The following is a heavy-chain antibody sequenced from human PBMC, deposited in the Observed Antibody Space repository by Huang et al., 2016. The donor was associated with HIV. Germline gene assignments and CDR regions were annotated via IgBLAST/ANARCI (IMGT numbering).Heavy chain of an antibody. Sequence: EVQLVESGGGLIQPGGSLSLSCTASGLTVSSNYMSMVSQAPGKWLEWVGVIYSDDSSYFTDSVTGPLTISRDKFKNTLYLQMNSLRAEDTAVYYCAAQWELRGGVDFWGQGTLVTVSS. CDR2: IYSDDSS. CDR3: AAQWELRGGVDF. J-gene: IGHJ4*02. D-gene: IGHD1-26*01. CDR1: GLTVSSNY. V-gene: IGHV3-53*01.